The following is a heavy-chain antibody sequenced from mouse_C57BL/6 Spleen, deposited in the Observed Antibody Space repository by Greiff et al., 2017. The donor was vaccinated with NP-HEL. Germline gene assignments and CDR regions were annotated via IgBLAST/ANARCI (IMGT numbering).Heavy chain of an antibody. CDR2: IDPNYGTT. Sequence: VQLQQPGPELVKPGASVKISCKASGYSFTDYNMNWVKQSNGKCLEWIGVIDPNYGTTSYNQKFKGKATLTVDKSPSTAYMQLNSLTSEDSAVYYCARSIYDGYVLDYWGQGTSVTVSS. CDR1: GYSFTDYN. J-gene: IGHJ4*01. D-gene: IGHD2-3*01. V-gene: IGHV1-39*01. CDR3: ARSIYDGYVLDY.